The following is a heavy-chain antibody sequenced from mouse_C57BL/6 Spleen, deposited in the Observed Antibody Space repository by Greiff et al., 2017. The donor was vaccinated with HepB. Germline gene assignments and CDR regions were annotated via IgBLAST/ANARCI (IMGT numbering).Heavy chain of an antibody. CDR2: INPGSGGT. D-gene: IGHD2-5*01. Sequence: VQVVESGAELVRPGTSVKVSCKASGYAFTNYLIEWVKQRPGQGLEWIGVINPGSGGTNYNEKFKGKATLTADKSSSTAYMQLSSLTSEDSAVYFCARSDYSNFWFAYWGQGTLVTVSA. V-gene: IGHV1-54*01. CDR1: GYAFTNYL. J-gene: IGHJ3*01. CDR3: ARSDYSNFWFAY.